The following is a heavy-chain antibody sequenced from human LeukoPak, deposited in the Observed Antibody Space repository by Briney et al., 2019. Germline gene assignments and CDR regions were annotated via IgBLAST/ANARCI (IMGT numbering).Heavy chain of an antibody. J-gene: IGHJ4*02. CDR1: GFTFSSYG. Sequence: GGSLRLSCGASGFTFSSYGMHWVRQAPGKGLEWVAFIRYDGSNKYYAVSVKGRFTISRDNTKNTLYLQMNSLRTEDTAVYYCAKDMGYTFGHAFDYWGQGTLVTVSS. CDR2: IRYDGSNK. CDR3: AKDMGYTFGHAFDY. D-gene: IGHD5-18*01. V-gene: IGHV3-30*02.